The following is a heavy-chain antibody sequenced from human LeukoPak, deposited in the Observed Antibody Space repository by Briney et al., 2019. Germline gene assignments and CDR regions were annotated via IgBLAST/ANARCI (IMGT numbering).Heavy chain of an antibody. V-gene: IGHV3-23*01. CDR1: GFTFSSYG. J-gene: IGHJ4*02. CDR3: AKGSRVAIVVVPAALMPDDY. D-gene: IGHD2-2*01. CDR2: ISGSGGST. Sequence: GGSLRLSCAASGFTFSSYGMSWVRQAPGKGLEWVSAISGSGGSTYYADSVKGRFTISRDNSKNTLYLQMNSLRAEDTAVYYCAKGSRVAIVVVPAALMPDDYWGQGTRVTVSS.